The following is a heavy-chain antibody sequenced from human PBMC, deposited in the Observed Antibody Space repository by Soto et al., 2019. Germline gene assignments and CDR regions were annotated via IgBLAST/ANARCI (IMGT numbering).Heavy chain of an antibody. Sequence: QAGGSLRLSCAASGFTFSSYGMHWVRQAPGKGLEWVAVIWYDGSNKYYADSVKGRFTISRDNSKNTLYLQMNSLRAEDTAVYYCARVKRSGATPWNWFDPWGQGTLVTVSS. D-gene: IGHD1-26*01. CDR1: GFTFSSYG. CDR2: IWYDGSNK. V-gene: IGHV3-33*01. J-gene: IGHJ5*02. CDR3: ARVKRSGATPWNWFDP.